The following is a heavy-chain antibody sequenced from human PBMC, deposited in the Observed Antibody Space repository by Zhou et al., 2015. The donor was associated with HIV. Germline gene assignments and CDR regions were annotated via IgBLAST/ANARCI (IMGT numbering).Heavy chain of an antibody. CDR3: ARSSVNHDYAFDL. J-gene: IGHJ3*01. Sequence: LVQSGTEVRKPGSSVNVSCKASGGTFSGSDMSWVRQAPGQGLEWMGSITPMFQMETYAEKFRARLTITVDKSTSAAYMELSGLTSEDAAVYFCARSSVNHDYAFDLWGQGTKVIVSS. D-gene: IGHD3-22*01. CDR1: GGTFSGSD. CDR2: ITPMFQME. V-gene: IGHV1-69*04.